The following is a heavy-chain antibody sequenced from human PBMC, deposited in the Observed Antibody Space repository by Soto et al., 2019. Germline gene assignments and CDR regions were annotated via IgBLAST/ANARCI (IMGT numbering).Heavy chain of an antibody. CDR1: GFTFSSYG. CDR2: ISYDGSNK. V-gene: IGHV3-30*18. J-gene: IGHJ6*02. Sequence: GGSLRLSCAASGFTFSSYGMHWVRQAPGKGLEWVAVISYDGSNKYYADSVKGRFTISRDNSKNTLYLQMNSLRAEDTAVYYCAKEEMKVSVYYYYGMDVWGQGTTVTVSS. CDR3: AKEEMKVSVYYYYGMDV.